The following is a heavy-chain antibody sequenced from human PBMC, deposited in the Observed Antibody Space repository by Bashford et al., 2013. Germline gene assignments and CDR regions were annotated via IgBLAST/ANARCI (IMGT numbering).Heavy chain of an antibody. CDR2: IYYSGST. D-gene: IGHD3-22*01. V-gene: IGHV4-39*01. Sequence: SETLSLTCTVSGGSISSSRYYWGWIRQPPGKGLEWIGSIYYSGSTYYNPSLKSRVTISVDTSKNQFSLKLTSVTAADTAVYYCGRSPHYYDSTAYPGDAFDIVGPRDNGHRLL. CDR3: GRSPHYYDSTAYPGDAFDI. J-gene: IGHJ3*02. CDR1: GGSISSSRYY.